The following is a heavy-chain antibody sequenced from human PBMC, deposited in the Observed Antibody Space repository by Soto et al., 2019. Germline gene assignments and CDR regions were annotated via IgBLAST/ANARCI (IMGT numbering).Heavy chain of an antibody. CDR1: GGSISSGGYY. CDR3: ARLKYYYDSSGYPEYYFDY. D-gene: IGHD3-22*01. CDR2: IYYSGST. V-gene: IGHV4-31*03. J-gene: IGHJ4*02. Sequence: SETLSLTCTVSGGSISSGGYYWSWIRQHPGKGLEWIRYIYYSGSTYYNPSLKSRVTISVDTSKNQFSLKLSSVTAADTAVYYCARLKYYYDSSGYPEYYFDYWGQGTLVTVSS.